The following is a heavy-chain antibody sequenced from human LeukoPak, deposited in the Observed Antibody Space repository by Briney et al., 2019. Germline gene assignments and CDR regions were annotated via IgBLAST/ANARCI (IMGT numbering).Heavy chain of an antibody. V-gene: IGHV1-2*02. Sequence: ASVKVSCKASGYTFTGYYMHWVRQAPGQGLEWMGWINPNSGGTNYAQKFQGRVTMTRNTSTSTAYMELRSLRSDDTAVYYCARGGPVVAAHRTVVDPWGQGTLVTVSS. J-gene: IGHJ5*02. CDR3: ARGGPVVAAHRTVVDP. D-gene: IGHD2-15*01. CDR1: GYTFTGYY. CDR2: INPNSGGT.